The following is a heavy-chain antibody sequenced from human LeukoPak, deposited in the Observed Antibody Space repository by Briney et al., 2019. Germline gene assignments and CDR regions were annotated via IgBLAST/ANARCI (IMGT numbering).Heavy chain of an antibody. D-gene: IGHD6-19*01. V-gene: IGHV3-66*04. CDR3: ARQYSSGWYYYDY. CDR2: IYSGGST. J-gene: IGHJ4*02. Sequence: GGSLRLSCAASGFTVSSNYMSWVRQAPGKGLEWVSVIYSGGSTYYADSVKGRVTISRDNSKNTLYLQMNSLRVEDTAVYYCARQYSSGWYYYDYWGQGTLVTVSS. CDR1: GFTVSSNY.